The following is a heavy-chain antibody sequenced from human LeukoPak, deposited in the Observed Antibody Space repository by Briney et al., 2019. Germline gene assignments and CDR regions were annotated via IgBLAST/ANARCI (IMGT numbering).Heavy chain of an antibody. D-gene: IGHD3-22*01. J-gene: IGHJ5*02. Sequence: SGPALVKPTQTLTLTCTFSGFSLRTSGMCVSWIRQPPGRALEWLARIDWDDDKYYSTSLKTRLTISKDTSKNQVVLTMTNMDPVDTATYYCARHDYYDSSGYSWGQGTLVTVSS. CDR1: GFSLRTSGMC. V-gene: IGHV2-70*11. CDR2: IDWDDDK. CDR3: ARHDYYDSSGYS.